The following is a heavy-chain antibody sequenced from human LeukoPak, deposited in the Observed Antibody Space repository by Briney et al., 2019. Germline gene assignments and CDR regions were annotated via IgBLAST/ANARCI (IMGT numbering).Heavy chain of an antibody. D-gene: IGHD1-26*01. Sequence: GGSLTLSCATSGFTFSNTWMAWVRQAPGKGLEWVANINQDSKTKQYDDSVKGQFTISRDNAKNSLFLQMSSLTVEDTGIYYCARDQGGSLDYWGQGTLVTVSS. V-gene: IGHV3-7*01. CDR3: ARDQGGSLDY. CDR2: INQDSKTK. CDR1: GFTFSNTW. J-gene: IGHJ4*02.